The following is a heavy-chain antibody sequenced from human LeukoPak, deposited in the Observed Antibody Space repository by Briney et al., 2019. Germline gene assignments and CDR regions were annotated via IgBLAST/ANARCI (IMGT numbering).Heavy chain of an antibody. CDR2: INHSGST. Sequence: SETLSLTCAVYGGSFSGYYWSWIRQPPGKGLEWIGEINHSGSTNYNPSLKSRVTISVDTSKNQFSLKLSSVTAADTAVYYCAGRRGQQQLTIFDPWGQGTLVTVSS. V-gene: IGHV4-34*01. CDR1: GGSFSGYY. J-gene: IGHJ5*02. D-gene: IGHD6-13*01. CDR3: AGRRGQQQLTIFDP.